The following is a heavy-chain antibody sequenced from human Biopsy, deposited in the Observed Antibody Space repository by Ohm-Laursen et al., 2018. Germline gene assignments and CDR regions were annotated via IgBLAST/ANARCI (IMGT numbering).Heavy chain of an antibody. V-gene: IGHV1-8*01. J-gene: IGHJ4*02. D-gene: IGHD1-26*01. CDR1: GYTFTSHD. CDR2: MSPNTGNT. CDR3: ARWETTLGRSLDS. Sequence: ASVKVSCKTSGYTFTSHDINWVRQATGQGLEWMGWMSPNTGNTVYAQRFQDRVTMTSDTSTGTAYMELTSLTSDGTAVYFCARWETTLGRSLDSWGQGTLVAVSS.